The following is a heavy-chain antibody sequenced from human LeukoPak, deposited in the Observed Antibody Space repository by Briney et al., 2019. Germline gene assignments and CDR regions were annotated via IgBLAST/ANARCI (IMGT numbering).Heavy chain of an antibody. Sequence: SETLSLTCTVSGASIRSYYWSWIRQPPGKRQEWIGDIYYSGSTNHNPSLKSRVTISRDTSKNQFSLKLSSVTAADTAVYYCATKGSYYSRATNWFDPWGQGTLVTVSS. CDR2: IYYSGST. V-gene: IGHV4-59*12. CDR1: GASIRSYY. CDR3: ATKGSYYSRATNWFDP. J-gene: IGHJ5*02. D-gene: IGHD3-10*01.